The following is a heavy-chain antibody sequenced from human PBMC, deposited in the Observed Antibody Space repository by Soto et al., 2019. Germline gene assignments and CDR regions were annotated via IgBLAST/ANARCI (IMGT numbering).Heavy chain of an antibody. D-gene: IGHD3-3*01. Sequence: QVQLVESGGGVVQPGRSLRLSCAASGFTFSSYGMHWVRQAPGKGLEWVAVISYDGSNKYYADSVKGRFTISRDNSKNTLYLQMNSLIAEDTAVYYCAKPILEWFLPAEYFQHWGQGTLVTVSS. J-gene: IGHJ1*01. CDR3: AKPILEWFLPAEYFQH. CDR2: ISYDGSNK. CDR1: GFTFSSYG. V-gene: IGHV3-30*18.